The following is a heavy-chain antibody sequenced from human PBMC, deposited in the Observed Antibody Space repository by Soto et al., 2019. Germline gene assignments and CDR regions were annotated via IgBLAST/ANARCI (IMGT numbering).Heavy chain of an antibody. D-gene: IGHD4-17*01. CDR2: IRGSGGST. J-gene: IGHJ4*02. V-gene: IGHV3-23*01. CDR1: GFTFSSYA. Sequence: EVQLLESGGGLVQPGGSLRLSCAASGFTFSSYAMSWVRQAPGKGLEWVSAIRGSGGSTYYADSVKGRFTISRDNSKNTLYLQMNSLRAEDTAVYYCAKVPSYGDYVHYWGQGTLVTVSS. CDR3: AKVPSYGDYVHY.